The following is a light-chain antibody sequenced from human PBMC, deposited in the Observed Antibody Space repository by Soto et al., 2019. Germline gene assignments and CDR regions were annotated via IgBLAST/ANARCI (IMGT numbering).Light chain of an antibody. CDR3: QQRSNWPPIFT. Sequence: EIVLTQSPATLSLSPGERATLSCRASQRVSSYLAWYQQKPGQAPRLLIYHAFNRATGIPAKFSGSGSGTDFTLTIGSLEPEDFAVYYCQQRSNWPPIFTFGPGSKVDIK. V-gene: IGKV3-11*01. CDR2: HAF. J-gene: IGKJ3*01. CDR1: QRVSSY.